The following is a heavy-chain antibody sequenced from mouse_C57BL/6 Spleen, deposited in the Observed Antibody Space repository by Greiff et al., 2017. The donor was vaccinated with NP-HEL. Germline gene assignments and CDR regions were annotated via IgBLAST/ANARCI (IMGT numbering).Heavy chain of an antibody. J-gene: IGHJ2*01. CDR3: ARDLGYYFDY. V-gene: IGHV5-4*01. CDR2: ISDGGSYT. CDR1: GFTFSSYA. Sequence: EVMLVESGGGLVKPGGSLELSCAASGFTFSSYAMSWVRQTPEKRLEWVATISDGGSYTYYPDNVKGRFTISRDNAKNNLYLQMSHLKSEDTAMYYCARDLGYYFDYWGQGTTLTVSS.